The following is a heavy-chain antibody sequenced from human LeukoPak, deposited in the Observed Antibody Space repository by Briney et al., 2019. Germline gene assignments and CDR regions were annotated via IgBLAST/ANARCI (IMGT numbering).Heavy chain of an antibody. CDR1: GYTFTGYY. CDR2: INPNSGGT. V-gene: IGHV1-2*06. CDR3: ARDGGYYDFWSGSDY. J-gene: IGHJ4*02. D-gene: IGHD3-3*01. Sequence: GASVKVSCKASGYTFTGYYMHWVRQAPGQGLEWTGRINPNSGGTNYAQKFQGRVTMTRDTSISTAYMELSRLRSGDTAVYYCARDGGYYDFWSGSDYWGQGTLVTVSS.